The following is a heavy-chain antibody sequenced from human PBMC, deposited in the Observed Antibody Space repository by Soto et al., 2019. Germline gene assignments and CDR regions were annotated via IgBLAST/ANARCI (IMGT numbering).Heavy chain of an antibody. CDR2: INPSGGRP. D-gene: IGHD2-15*01. V-gene: IGHV1-46*03. J-gene: IGHJ4*02. Sequence: QVQLVQSGAEVKKPGASVKVSCKASGYTFTSYYMHWVRQAPGQGLEWMGIINPSGGRPSYAQKLQGRGTMTRDTCTSTVYMELSSLRSEDTAVYYCGRDGCSGGSCYSPSGFGYGGQGTLVTVAS. CDR3: GRDGCSGGSCYSPSGFGY. CDR1: GYTFTSYY.